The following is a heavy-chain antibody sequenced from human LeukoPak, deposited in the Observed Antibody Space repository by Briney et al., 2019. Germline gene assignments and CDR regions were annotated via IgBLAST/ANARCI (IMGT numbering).Heavy chain of an antibody. D-gene: IGHD3-16*01. CDR3: AKKVGGVYAFDI. CDR2: ISGSGGST. Sequence: GGSLRLSCAASGFTFNSYAMNWVRQAPGKGLEWVSAISGSGGSTYYADSVKGRFTISRDNSKNTLYLQMNSLRAEDTAVYYCAKKVGGVYAFDIWGQGTMVTVSS. J-gene: IGHJ3*02. V-gene: IGHV3-23*01. CDR1: GFTFNSYA.